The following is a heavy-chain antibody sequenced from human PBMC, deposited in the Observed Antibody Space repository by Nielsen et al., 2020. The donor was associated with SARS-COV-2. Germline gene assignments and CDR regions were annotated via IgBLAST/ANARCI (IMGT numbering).Heavy chain of an antibody. J-gene: IGHJ5*02. V-gene: IGHV3-30*18. CDR3: AKGTGGSYWSWFDP. D-gene: IGHD1-26*01. CDR1: GFTFSGYG. Sequence: GESLKISCAASGFTFSGYGMHWVRQAPGKGLEWVAVISYDGSNKYYADSVKGRFTISRDNSKNTLYLQMNSLRAEDTAVYYCAKGTGGSYWSWFDPWGQGTLVTVSS. CDR2: ISYDGSNK.